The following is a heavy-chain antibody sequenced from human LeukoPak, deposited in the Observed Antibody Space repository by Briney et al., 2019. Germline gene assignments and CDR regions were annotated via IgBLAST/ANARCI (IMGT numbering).Heavy chain of an antibody. CDR1: GFTFSSYS. J-gene: IGHJ4*02. V-gene: IGHV3-48*02. Sequence: GGSLRLSCAASGFTFSSYSMNWVRQALAKGLEWLSYISSSSGTIYYADSVKGRFTISRDNAKNSLYLQMNSLSDGDTTVYYCARLSRSFDDWGQGTLVTVYS. CDR3: ARLSRSFDD. D-gene: IGHD2-2*01. CDR2: ISSSSGTI.